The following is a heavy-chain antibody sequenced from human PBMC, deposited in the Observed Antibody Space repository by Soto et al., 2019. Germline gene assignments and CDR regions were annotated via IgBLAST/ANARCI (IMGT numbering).Heavy chain of an antibody. J-gene: IGHJ5*02. CDR3: ARSLLTSSWYAGS. Sequence: SETLSLTCVVYGYSISSGYYWGWIRQPPGKGLEWIGSIYHSGTTYYNPSLKSRVTISLDTSRNQFSLKLTSVTAADTAVYYCARSLLTSSWYAGSWGQGTLVTVSS. D-gene: IGHD6-13*01. CDR2: IYHSGTT. CDR1: GYSISSGYY. V-gene: IGHV4-38-2*01.